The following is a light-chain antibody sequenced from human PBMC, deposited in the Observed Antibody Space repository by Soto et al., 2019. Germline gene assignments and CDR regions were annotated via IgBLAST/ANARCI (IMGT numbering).Light chain of an antibody. CDR1: QSVSSY. CDR3: QQRSNWPPGFT. V-gene: IGKV3-11*01. J-gene: IGKJ4*01. CDR2: DAS. Sequence: EIVLTQSPATLSLSPGERATLSCRASQSVSSYLAWYQQKPGQAPMLLIYDASNRATGIPARFSGSGSGTDFTLTISSLEPEDFAVYYCQQRSNWPPGFTFGGGTKVEIK.